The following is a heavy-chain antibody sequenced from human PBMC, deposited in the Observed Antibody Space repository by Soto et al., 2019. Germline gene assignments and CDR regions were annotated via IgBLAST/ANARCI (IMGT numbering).Heavy chain of an antibody. CDR1: GFSFSSYW. CDR3: ADTYFSLRNVRAFDI. V-gene: IGHV3-7*01. J-gene: IGHJ3*02. D-gene: IGHD1-1*01. Sequence: EVQLVESGGGLVQPGESLRLSCAASGFSFSSYWVSWVRQAPGKGLEWVANIKGDGSEENYVDSLKGRFTSPRDNARNKLFMQMRSMRAEDTAVYYCADTYFSLRNVRAFDIWGRGTMVTVSS. CDR2: IKGDGSEE.